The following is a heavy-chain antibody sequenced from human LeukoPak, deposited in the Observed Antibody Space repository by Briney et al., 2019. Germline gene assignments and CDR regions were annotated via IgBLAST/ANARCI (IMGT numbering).Heavy chain of an antibody. Sequence: ASVKVSCKASGYTFTSYGISWVRQAPGQGLEWMGWISAYNGNTNYAQKLQGRVTMTTDTSTSTAYMELRSLRSDDTAMYYCARGGGYYYDSSGYYPDYWGQGTLVTVSS. V-gene: IGHV1-18*01. CDR2: ISAYNGNT. D-gene: IGHD3-22*01. CDR1: GYTFTSYG. CDR3: ARGGGYYYDSSGYYPDY. J-gene: IGHJ4*02.